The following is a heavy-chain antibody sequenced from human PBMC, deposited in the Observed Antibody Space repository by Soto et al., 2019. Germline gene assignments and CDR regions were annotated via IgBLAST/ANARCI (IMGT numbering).Heavy chain of an antibody. CDR3: AKQGLMPTVTVRFGGDYGMDV. CDR1: GFSFSSYA. V-gene: IGHV3-23*01. Sequence: PGGSLRLSCAASGFSFSSYAMGWVRQAPGKGLEWVSSISSSGGGTFSADSVKGRFTISRDNSKNTLYLQMNSLRVEDTAVYYCAKQGLMPTVTVRFGGDYGMDVWGQGTTVTVSS. CDR2: ISSSGGGT. J-gene: IGHJ6*02. D-gene: IGHD4-17*01.